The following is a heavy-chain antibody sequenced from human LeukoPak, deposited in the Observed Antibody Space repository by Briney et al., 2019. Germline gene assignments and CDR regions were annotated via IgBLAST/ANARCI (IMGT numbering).Heavy chain of an antibody. Sequence: PGGSLRLSCAASGFTVSSNYMSWVRQAPGKGLEWVSAISGSGGSTYYADSVKGRFTISRDNSKNTLYLQMNSLRAEDTAVYYCAKWADIVVVPIDYWGQGTLVTVSS. V-gene: IGHV3-23*01. D-gene: IGHD2-2*01. CDR1: GFTVSSNY. CDR3: AKWADIVVVPIDY. J-gene: IGHJ4*02. CDR2: ISGSGGST.